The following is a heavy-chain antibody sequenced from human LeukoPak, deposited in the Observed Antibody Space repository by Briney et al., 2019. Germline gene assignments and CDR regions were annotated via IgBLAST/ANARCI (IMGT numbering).Heavy chain of an antibody. CDR2: ISAYNGNT. CDR1: GGTFSSYA. V-gene: IGHV1-18*01. CDR3: ARDENYGIFFNVDY. D-gene: IGHD4-17*01. J-gene: IGHJ4*02. Sequence: PRASVKVSCKASGGTFSSYAISWVRQAPGQGLEWMGWISAYNGNTNYAQKLQGRVTMTTDTSTSTAYMELRSLRSDDTAIYYCARDENYGIFFNVDYWGQGTLVTVSS.